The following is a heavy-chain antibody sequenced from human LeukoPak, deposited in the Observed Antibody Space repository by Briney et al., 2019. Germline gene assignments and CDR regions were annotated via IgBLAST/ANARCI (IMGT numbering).Heavy chain of an antibody. CDR2: IIPIFGTA. Sequence: ASVKVSCKASGYTFTSYYMHWVRQAPGQGLEWMGGIIPIFGTANYAQKFQGRVTITADESTSTAYMELSSLRSEDTAVYYCARGNNEPKNWNPHYLGQGTLVTVSS. CDR3: ARGNNEPKNWNPHY. D-gene: IGHD1-1*01. CDR1: GYTFTSYY. V-gene: IGHV1-69*13. J-gene: IGHJ4*02.